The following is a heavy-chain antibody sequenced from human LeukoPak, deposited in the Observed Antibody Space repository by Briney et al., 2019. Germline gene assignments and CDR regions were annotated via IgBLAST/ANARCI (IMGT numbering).Heavy chain of an antibody. V-gene: IGHV1-69*04. D-gene: IGHD4-23*01. CDR2: IIPILGIA. Sequence: ASVKVSCKASGGTFSSYAISWVRQAPGQGLEWMGRIIPILGIANYAQKFQGRVTITADKSTSTAYMELSSLRSEDTAVYYCAIDYGGNSVQHWGQGALVTVSS. J-gene: IGHJ1*01. CDR1: GGTFSSYA. CDR3: AIDYGGNSVQH.